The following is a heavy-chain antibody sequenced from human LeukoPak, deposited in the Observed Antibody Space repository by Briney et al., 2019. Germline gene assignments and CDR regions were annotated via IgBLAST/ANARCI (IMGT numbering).Heavy chain of an antibody. J-gene: IGHJ4*02. CDR3: TARYGDYVGRIDY. V-gene: IGHV3-21*01. Sequence: GGSLRLSCAASGFTFSSYSMNWVRQAPGKGLEWVSSISSSSSYIYYADSVKGRFTISRDNAKNSLYLQMNSLRAEDTAVYYCTARYGDYVGRIDYWGQGTLVTVSS. D-gene: IGHD4-17*01. CDR1: GFTFSSYS. CDR2: ISSSSSYI.